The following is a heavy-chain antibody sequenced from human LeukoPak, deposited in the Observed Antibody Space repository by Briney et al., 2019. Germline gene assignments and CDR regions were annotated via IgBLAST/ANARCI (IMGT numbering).Heavy chain of an antibody. D-gene: IGHD3-22*01. CDR3: ATYDSSRYYYVFDY. CDR1: GFTFSSYA. V-gene: IGHV3-30*04. J-gene: IGHJ4*02. CDR2: ISYDGSNK. Sequence: GRTLSLSCAASGFTFSSYAIHWVGEAPSNGLEGVAVISYDGSNKYYADSVKGRFTISRDNSKNPLYLQMNSLRAEDTAVYYCATYDSSRYYYVFDYWGKGTLVTVS.